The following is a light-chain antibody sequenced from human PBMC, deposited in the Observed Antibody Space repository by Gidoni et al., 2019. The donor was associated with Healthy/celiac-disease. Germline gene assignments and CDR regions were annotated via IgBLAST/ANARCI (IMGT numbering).Light chain of an antibody. V-gene: IGKV4-1*01. Sequence: DIVMTQSPDPLAVSLGERATINCKSSQSVLYSSNNKNYLAWYQQKPGQPPKLLIYWASTRESGVPDRFSGSGSGTDFTLTISSLQAEDVAVYYCQQYYNFATFGQGTKVEIK. CDR2: WAS. J-gene: IGKJ1*01. CDR3: QQYYNFAT. CDR1: QSVLYSSNNKNY.